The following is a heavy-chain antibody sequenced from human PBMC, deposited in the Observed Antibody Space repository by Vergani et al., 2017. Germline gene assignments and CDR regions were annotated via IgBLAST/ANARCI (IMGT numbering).Heavy chain of an antibody. CDR3: TRPLYAIAALET. V-gene: IGHV3-73*02. J-gene: IGHJ5*02. CDR2: IREKANGLAT. Sequence: LVESGGGLVQPGGSLKLSCVASGFTFSDSALHWVRLASGKGLEWVGRIREKANGLATQYAASVKGRFTISRDDSKNTAYLQRNSLETEDTAVYYCTRPLYAIAALETWGQGALVTVSS. D-gene: IGHD2-8*01. CDR1: GFTFSDSA.